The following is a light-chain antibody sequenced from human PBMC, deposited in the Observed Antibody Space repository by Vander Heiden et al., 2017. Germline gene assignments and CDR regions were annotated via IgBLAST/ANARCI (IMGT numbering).Light chain of an antibody. CDR2: KAS. V-gene: IGKV1-5*03. CDR1: QSISSR. J-gene: IGKJ1*01. CDR3: QQYTSYPAT. Sequence: DIQVTQYPFTLSASLGDRVTIPCSASQSISSRLAWYHQEPGKAPKLLSYKASTLESGVPSTFSGSGSGTEFTLTISILQPDDFATYDCQQYTSYPATFGQGTKVQIK.